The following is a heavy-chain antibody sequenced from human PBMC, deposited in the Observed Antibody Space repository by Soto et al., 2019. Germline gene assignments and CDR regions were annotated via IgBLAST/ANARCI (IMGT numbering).Heavy chain of an antibody. CDR2: IGLGSSTK. J-gene: IGHJ3*01. V-gene: IGHV3-48*01. Sequence: GGSLRLSCAASGFTFRNYGMNWVRQAPGKGLEWVSYIGLGSSTKYYADSVEGRFTISRDNAKNSLYLQMNSLRAEDTAVYYCARDQLYYNDISGRPLNDFDVWGQGTMVTVS. CDR3: ARDQLYYNDISGRPLNDFDV. CDR1: GFTFRNYG. D-gene: IGHD3-22*01.